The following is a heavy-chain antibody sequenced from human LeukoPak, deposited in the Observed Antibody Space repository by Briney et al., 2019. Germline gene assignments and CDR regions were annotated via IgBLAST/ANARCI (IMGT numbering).Heavy chain of an antibody. CDR1: GGSFSGYY. CDR2: INHSGST. Sequence: SETLSLTCAVYGGSFSGYYWSWVRQPPGKGLEWIGEINHSGSTNYNPSLKSRVTISVDTSKNQFSLKLSSVTAADTAVYYCARRRTKSYVWGSYRYIDYWGQGTLVTVSS. J-gene: IGHJ4*02. V-gene: IGHV4-34*01. CDR3: ARRRTKSYVWGSYRYIDY. D-gene: IGHD3-16*02.